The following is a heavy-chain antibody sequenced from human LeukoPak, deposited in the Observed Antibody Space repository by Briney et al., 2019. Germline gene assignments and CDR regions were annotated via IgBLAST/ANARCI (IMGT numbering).Heavy chain of an antibody. V-gene: IGHV4-34*01. Sequence: SETLSLTCAVYGGSFSGYYWSWIRQPPGKGLEWIGEINHSGSTNYNPSLKSRVTISVDTSKNQFSLKLSSVTAADTAVYYCARAGGVTTVPYFDYWGQGTLVTVSS. CDR2: INHSGST. CDR3: ARAGGVTTVPYFDY. CDR1: GGSFSGYY. J-gene: IGHJ4*02. D-gene: IGHD4-17*01.